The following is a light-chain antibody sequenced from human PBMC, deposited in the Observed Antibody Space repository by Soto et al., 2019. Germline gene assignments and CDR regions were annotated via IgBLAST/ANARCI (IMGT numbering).Light chain of an antibody. V-gene: IGKV1-5*03. CDR3: QQYNSYARS. CDR1: QSISSW. CDR2: KAS. J-gene: IGKJ1*01. Sequence: DIQMTQSPSTLSASVGDRVTITCRARQSISSWLAWYQQKPGKAPKLLIYKASSLESGVASRFSGSGTATEFTLTISSLQPDDFATYYCQQYNSYARSCGQRTKVEIK.